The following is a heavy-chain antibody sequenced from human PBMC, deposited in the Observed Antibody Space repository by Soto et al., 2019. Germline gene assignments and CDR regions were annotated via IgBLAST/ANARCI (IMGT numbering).Heavy chain of an antibody. CDR1: GFTLSTYC. J-gene: IGHJ5*02. Sequence: EVQLVESGGGLVQPGGSLRLSCAASGFTLSTYCMHWVRQVPGKGLLWASRISSGGTYTNYADSVEGRFTIARDSARNTLFLQMNYLTGEDAAVYYCARTCVDGMAGFGPWGQGTLVTVSS. D-gene: IGHD1-1*01. CDR3: ARTCVDGMAGFGP. V-gene: IGHV3-74*01. CDR2: ISSGGTYT.